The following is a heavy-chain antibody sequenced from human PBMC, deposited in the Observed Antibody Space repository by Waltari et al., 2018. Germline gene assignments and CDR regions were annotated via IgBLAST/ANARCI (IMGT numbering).Heavy chain of an antibody. D-gene: IGHD5-12*01. J-gene: IGHJ5*02. CDR1: GGSISSGGYY. V-gene: IGHV4-39*01. CDR3: ARHWKRSGYRFDP. Sequence: QLRLQESGPGLVKPSETLSLTCTVYGGSISSGGYYWGWIRQSPGKGLEWIGSIYYSGSTYYNPTLVSRVTISGDTSKNEFSLKLSSVTAADTAVYYCARHWKRSGYRFDPWGQGTLVTVSS. CDR2: IYYSGST.